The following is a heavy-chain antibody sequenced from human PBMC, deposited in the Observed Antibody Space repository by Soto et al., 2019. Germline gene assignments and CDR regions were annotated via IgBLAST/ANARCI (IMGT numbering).Heavy chain of an antibody. Sequence: GGSLRLSCAASGFTFSSYEMNWVRQAPGKGLEWVSYISSSGSTIYYADSVKGRFTISRDNAKNSLYLQMNSLRAEDTAVYYCARDGIAARSRIREGADYWGQGTLVTVSS. CDR1: GFTFSSYE. CDR3: ARDGIAARSRIREGADY. J-gene: IGHJ4*02. V-gene: IGHV3-48*03. CDR2: ISSSGSTI. D-gene: IGHD6-6*01.